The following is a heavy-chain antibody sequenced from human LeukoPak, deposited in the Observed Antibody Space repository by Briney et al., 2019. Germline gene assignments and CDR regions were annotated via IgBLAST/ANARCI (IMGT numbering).Heavy chain of an antibody. D-gene: IGHD3-22*01. CDR3: ARHAFYYDSSGYQNWFDP. Sequence: SETLSLTCTVSGGSISSSSYYWGWIRQPPGKGLEWIGSIYYSGSTYYNPSLKSRVTISVDTSKNQFSLKLSFVTAADTAVYYCARHAFYYDSSGYQNWFDPWGQGTLVTVSS. CDR1: GGSISSSSYY. J-gene: IGHJ5*02. CDR2: IYYSGST. V-gene: IGHV4-39*01.